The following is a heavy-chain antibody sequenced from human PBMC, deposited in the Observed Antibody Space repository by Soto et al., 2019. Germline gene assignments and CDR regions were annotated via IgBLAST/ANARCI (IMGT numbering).Heavy chain of an antibody. CDR2: IPSDGRDV. CDR1: GFNFRDFW. J-gene: IGHJ4*02. Sequence: XGSLILSCEASGFNFRDFWMHWVRQPPGKGPEWVSNIPSDGRDVSYADSVRGRFTISRDDARNTLYLQMSDLRVEDTAIYYCTRDDSGLGIDYWGQGTQVTVSS. D-gene: IGHD1-26*01. V-gene: IGHV3-74*01. CDR3: TRDDSGLGIDY.